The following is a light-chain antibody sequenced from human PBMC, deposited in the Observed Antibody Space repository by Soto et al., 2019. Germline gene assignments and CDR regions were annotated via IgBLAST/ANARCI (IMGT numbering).Light chain of an antibody. CDR1: QSVGNNH. V-gene: IGKV3-20*01. Sequence: EMVLTQSPGTLSLSPGERGTLSCRASQSVGNNHLAWYQQKLGQAPRLLIYGASSRPTGIPDRFSGSGSGTAFTLTISRLEPDDFAVYYCQQYGSSPYTFGQGTKLEIK. CDR3: QQYGSSPYT. J-gene: IGKJ2*01. CDR2: GAS.